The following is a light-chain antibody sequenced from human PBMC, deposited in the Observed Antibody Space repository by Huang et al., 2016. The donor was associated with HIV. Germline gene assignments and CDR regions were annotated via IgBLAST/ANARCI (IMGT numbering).Light chain of an antibody. J-gene: IGKJ1*01. V-gene: IGKV3-15*01. CDR1: QSVTSN. CDR2: SAS. CDR3: QHYNNWPWWT. Sequence: EVVMTQSPAILSVSPGERATLSCRASQSVTSNLVWYQQKPGQAPRILIYSASTRATGIPARFSGSGSGTEFTLTISSLQSEDFAVYYCQHYNNWPWWTFGQGTKVEMK.